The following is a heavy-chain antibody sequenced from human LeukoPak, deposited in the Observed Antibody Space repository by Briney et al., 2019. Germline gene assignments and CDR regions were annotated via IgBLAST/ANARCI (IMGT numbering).Heavy chain of an antibody. J-gene: IGHJ3*02. V-gene: IGHV3-53*01. Sequence: GGSLRLSCAASGFTVSSNHMSWVRQAPGKGLEWVSVIYTGGSTYYADSVKGRFTISRDNSKNTLYLQMNSLRAEDTAVYYCARQGYPDAFDIWGQGTMVAVSS. D-gene: IGHD6-13*01. CDR2: IYTGGST. CDR1: GFTVSSNH. CDR3: ARQGYPDAFDI.